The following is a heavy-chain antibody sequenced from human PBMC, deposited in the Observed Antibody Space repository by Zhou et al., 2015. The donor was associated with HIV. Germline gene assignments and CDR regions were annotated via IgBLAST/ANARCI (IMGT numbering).Heavy chain of an antibody. CDR3: AAAYYDSSGYLDY. J-gene: IGHJ4*02. V-gene: IGHV3-30*03. Sequence: QVQLVESGGGVVQPGRSLRLSCAASGFTFSSYGMHWVRQAPGKGLEWVAVISYDGSNKYYADSVKGRFTISRDNSKNTLYLQMNSLRAEDTAVYYCAAAYYDSSGYLDYWGQGTLVTVSS. CDR2: ISYDGSNK. D-gene: IGHD3-22*01. CDR1: GFTFSSYG.